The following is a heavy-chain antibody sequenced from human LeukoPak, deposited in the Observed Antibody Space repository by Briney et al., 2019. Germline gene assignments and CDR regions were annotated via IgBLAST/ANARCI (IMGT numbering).Heavy chain of an antibody. Sequence: GGSLRLSCAASGFTFRSYGMHWVRQAPGKGLEWVAYIQYDGSNEQYAHSVKGRFRISRDNSKNTLYLQMNSLRAEDTAVYYCAKDRIVGATEDAFDIWGQGTMVTVSS. J-gene: IGHJ3*02. CDR1: GFTFRSYG. CDR2: IQYDGSNE. D-gene: IGHD1-26*01. CDR3: AKDRIVGATEDAFDI. V-gene: IGHV3-30*02.